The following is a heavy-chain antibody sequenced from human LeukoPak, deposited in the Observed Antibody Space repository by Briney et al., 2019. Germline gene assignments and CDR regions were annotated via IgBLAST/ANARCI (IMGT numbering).Heavy chain of an antibody. CDR1: GGAFSSYT. Sequence: SVKVSCKASGGAFSSYTIRWVRKAPGQGLEWMVRIIPILGIANYAQKFQGRVTITADRSTSTAYMELSSLRSDDTAVYYCARREAAASTGFDYWGQGTLVTVSS. CDR3: ARREAAASTGFDY. D-gene: IGHD2-2*01. CDR2: IIPILGIA. V-gene: IGHV1-69*02. J-gene: IGHJ4*02.